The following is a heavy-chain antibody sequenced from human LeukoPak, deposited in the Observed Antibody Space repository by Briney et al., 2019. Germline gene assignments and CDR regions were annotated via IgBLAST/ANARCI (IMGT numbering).Heavy chain of an antibody. CDR3: ARDLSGNYWYFHY. CDR1: GYTFTRYY. D-gene: IGHD1-26*01. J-gene: IGHJ1*01. V-gene: IGHV1-46*01. Sequence: ASVKVSCKASGYTFTRYYIHWVRQAPGHGLEWMGIINPSGGSTIYAQKFQGRVTMTRDTSTSTVYMELSSLRSEDTAVYYCARDLSGNYWYFHYWGQGTLVTVSS. CDR2: INPSGGST.